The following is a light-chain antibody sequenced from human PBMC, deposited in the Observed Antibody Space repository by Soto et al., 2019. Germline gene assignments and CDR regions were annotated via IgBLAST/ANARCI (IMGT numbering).Light chain of an antibody. CDR3: QQYGTSPQT. V-gene: IGKV3-20*01. Sequence: EIVLTQSPGTLSLSPWEIATLSCRASQSVTSNYLAWYQQKPGQAPGLLIYDTSTRASGVPDRFSGSGSGTEFTLTISRLEPEDFAVYYCQQYGTSPQTFGQGTKVDIK. CDR2: DTS. CDR1: QSVTSNY. J-gene: IGKJ1*01.